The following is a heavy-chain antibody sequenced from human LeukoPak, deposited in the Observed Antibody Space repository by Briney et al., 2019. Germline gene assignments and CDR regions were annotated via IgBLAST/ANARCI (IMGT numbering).Heavy chain of an antibody. D-gene: IGHD3-3*01. CDR1: GGSISSYY. J-gene: IGHJ4*02. CDR3: AMGSGYDFWSGLYFDY. V-gene: IGHV4-4*07. Sequence: PSGTLSLTCTVSGGSISSYYWSWIRQPAGKGLEWIGRIYTSGSTNYNPSLKSRVTMSVDTSKNQFSLKLSSVTAADTAVYYCAMGSGYDFWSGLYFDYWGQGTLVTVSS. CDR2: IYTSGST.